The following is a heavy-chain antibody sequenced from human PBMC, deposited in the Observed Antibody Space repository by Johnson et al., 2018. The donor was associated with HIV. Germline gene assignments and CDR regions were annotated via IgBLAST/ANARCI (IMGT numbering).Heavy chain of an antibody. J-gene: IGHJ3*02. CDR2: ISYDGSNE. Sequence: QVQLVESGGGVVQPGRSLRLSCAASGFTFSSYGMHWVRQAPGKGLGWVAVISYDGSNEYYADSVKGRFTISRDNSKNALYLQMNSLRADDTAIYYCAKPPSMGADGFAIWGHGTMVTVSS. CDR1: GFTFSSYG. V-gene: IGHV3-30*18. CDR3: AKPPSMGADGFAI. D-gene: IGHD3-16*01.